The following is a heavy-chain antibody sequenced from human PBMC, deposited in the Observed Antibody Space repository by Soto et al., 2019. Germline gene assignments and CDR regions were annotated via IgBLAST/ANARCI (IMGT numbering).Heavy chain of an antibody. Sequence: PSETLSLTCTVSGGSINSDYWSWIRQAPGKGLEWIGYVYRGGANYNPSLKSRGSISIDTSKNQLSLTLTSVTAADTALYFCAKHWWTAAAVIHTFDYWGQGTLVNVSS. CDR1: GGSINSDY. CDR2: VYRGGA. D-gene: IGHD2-2*01. J-gene: IGHJ4*02. CDR3: AKHWWTAAAVIHTFDY. V-gene: IGHV4-59*08.